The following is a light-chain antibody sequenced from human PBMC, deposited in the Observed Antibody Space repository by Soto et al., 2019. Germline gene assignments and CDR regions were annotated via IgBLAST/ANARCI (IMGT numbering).Light chain of an antibody. CDR2: ATS. J-gene: IGKJ4*01. V-gene: IGKV1D-12*01. CDR1: QGIYSR. Sequence: DIQMTQSPCSVSASVGDTVTITCRASQGIYSRLAWYQQKPGKAPELLIYATSTLQNGVPSRFSGSGFGTDFTLSISSLQPEDSASYFCQQTDDFPLTFGGGTK. CDR3: QQTDDFPLT.